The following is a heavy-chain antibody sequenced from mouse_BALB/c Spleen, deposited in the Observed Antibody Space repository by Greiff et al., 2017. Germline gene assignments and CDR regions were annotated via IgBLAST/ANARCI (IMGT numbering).Heavy chain of an antibody. CDR2: IWGDGST. CDR3: ASYYDYDGWYFDV. CDR1: GFSLTGYG. J-gene: IGHJ1*01. D-gene: IGHD2-4*01. V-gene: IGHV2-6-7*02. Sequence: VKLQESGPGLVAPSQSLSITCTVSGFSLTGYGVNWVRQPPGKGLEWLGMIWGDGSTDYNSALKSRLSISKDNSKSQVFLKMNSLQTDDTARYYCASYYDYDGWYFDVWGAGTTVTVSS.